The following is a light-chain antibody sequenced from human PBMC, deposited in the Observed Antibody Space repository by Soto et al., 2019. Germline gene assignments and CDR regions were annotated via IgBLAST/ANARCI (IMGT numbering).Light chain of an antibody. Sequence: QSALTQPASLSGSPGQSIPISCAGTSSDIGGSKYVSWYQQHPGKAPKLIIYEVTYRPSGVSARFSGSKSGNTASLTVSGLQAEDEADYYCSSKRSSDTLYVFGTGTKVTVL. CDR2: EVT. CDR1: SSDIGGSKY. V-gene: IGLV2-14*01. CDR3: SSKRSSDTLYV. J-gene: IGLJ1*01.